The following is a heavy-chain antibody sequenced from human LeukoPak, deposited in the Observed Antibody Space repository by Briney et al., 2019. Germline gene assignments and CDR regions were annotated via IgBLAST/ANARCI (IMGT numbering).Heavy chain of an antibody. V-gene: IGHV1-69*06. CDR2: IIPIFGTA. CDR1: GGTFSSYA. D-gene: IGHD2-21*01. CDR3: ARRGDLYESLYYFDY. Sequence: ASVKVSCKASGGTFSSYAISWVRQAPGQGLEWMGGIIPIFGTANYAQKFQGRATITADKSTSTAYMELSSLRSEDTAVYYCARRGDLYESLYYFDYWGQGTLVTVSS. J-gene: IGHJ4*02.